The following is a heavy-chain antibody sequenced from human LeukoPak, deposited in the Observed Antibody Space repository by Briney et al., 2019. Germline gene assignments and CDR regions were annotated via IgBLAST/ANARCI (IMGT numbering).Heavy chain of an antibody. CDR3: APRGDIEHSYGYGKWFDP. J-gene: IGHJ5*02. V-gene: IGHV4-34*01. CDR2: INHSGST. D-gene: IGHD5-18*01. Sequence: PSETLSLTCAVCGGSFSGYYWSWLRQPPGKGLDGIGEINHSGSTNYNASLRSRVTISVDTSKNQFSLRLSSVTAADTAVYYCAPRGDIEHSYGYGKWFDPWGQGTRVSVSS. CDR1: GGSFSGYY.